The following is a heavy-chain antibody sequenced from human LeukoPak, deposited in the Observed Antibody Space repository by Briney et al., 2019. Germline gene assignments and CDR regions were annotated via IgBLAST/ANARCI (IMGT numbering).Heavy chain of an antibody. CDR2: ISSSSSYI. Sequence: GGSLRLSCAASGFTFSSYSMNWVRQAPGKGLEWGSSISSSSSYIYYADSVKGRFTISRDNAKNSLYLQMNSLRAEDTAVYYCARKDASLSPTIDMDVWGKGTTVTVSS. J-gene: IGHJ6*03. CDR1: GFTFSSYS. CDR3: ARKDASLSPTIDMDV. V-gene: IGHV3-21*01. D-gene: IGHD3-16*01.